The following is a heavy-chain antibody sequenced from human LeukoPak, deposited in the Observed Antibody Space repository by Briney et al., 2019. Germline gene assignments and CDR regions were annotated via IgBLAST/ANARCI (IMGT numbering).Heavy chain of an antibody. CDR3: ATAARVGALYYFDY. J-gene: IGHJ4*02. D-gene: IGHD1-26*01. Sequence: PSETLSLTCTVSGGSISSSSYYWGWIRQPPAKGLEWIGSISYSGTTYYNPSLKSRVTTSTDASKNQFSLKLSSVTAADTAVYYCATAARVGALYYFDYWGQGTLVTVSS. V-gene: IGHV4-39*07. CDR1: GGSISSSSYY. CDR2: ISYSGTT.